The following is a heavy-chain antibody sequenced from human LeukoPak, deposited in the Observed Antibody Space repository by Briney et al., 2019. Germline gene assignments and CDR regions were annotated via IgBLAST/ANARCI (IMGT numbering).Heavy chain of an antibody. Sequence: ASVKVSCKASGYTFTSYGISWVRQAPGQGLEWMGRISAYNGNTNYAQKLQGRVTMTTDTSTSTAYMELRSLRSDDTAVYYCARDCKDFGYGDYDWVDPWGQGNLVNVSS. V-gene: IGHV1-18*01. CDR2: ISAYNGNT. D-gene: IGHD4-17*01. CDR1: GYTFTSYG. CDR3: ARDCKDFGYGDYDWVDP. J-gene: IGHJ5*01.